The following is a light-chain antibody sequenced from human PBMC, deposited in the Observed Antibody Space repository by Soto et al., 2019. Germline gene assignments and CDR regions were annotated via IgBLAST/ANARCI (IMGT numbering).Light chain of an antibody. CDR1: NSDVGRYNY. V-gene: IGLV2-11*01. CDR3: CSYAGTYVYV. CDR2: DVN. J-gene: IGLJ1*01. Sequence: QSALTQPRSVSGSPGQSVAISCTGTNSDVGRYNYVYWYQQHPGKAPKLMIYDVNMRPSGVPDRFSGSKSGNTASLTISGLQADDEADYYCCSYAGTYVYVFGTGTKLTVL.